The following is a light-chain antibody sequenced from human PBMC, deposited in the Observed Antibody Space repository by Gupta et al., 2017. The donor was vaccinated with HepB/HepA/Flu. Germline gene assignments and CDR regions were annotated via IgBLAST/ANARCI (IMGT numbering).Light chain of an antibody. CDR3: QQRSDWPLT. J-gene: IGKJ4*01. CDR2: DSS. CDR1: QSISRY. Sequence: EIVLTQSPATLSLSPGERATLSCRASQSISRYLAWYQQKPGQAPRLLIYDSSNRATGIPARFRGSGSGTDFTLTISSLEPEDFALYYCQQRSDWPLTFGGGTKVEIK. V-gene: IGKV3-11*01.